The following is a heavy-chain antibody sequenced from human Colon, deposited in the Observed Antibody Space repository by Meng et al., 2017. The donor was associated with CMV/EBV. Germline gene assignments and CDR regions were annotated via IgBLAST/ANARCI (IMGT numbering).Heavy chain of an antibody. CDR3: ARDMIQIWFCIGVFDI. V-gene: IGHV4-59*01. CDR2: IYHSGTT. Sequence: GSLRLSCTVSGGSITSSFWSWIRQPPGKGLEWIGYIYHSGTTNYNPSLKSRVTISRDDSKNTLYLQMSSLRPEDTALYYCARDMIQIWFCIGVFDIWGRGTMVTVSS. CDR1: GGSITSSF. D-gene: IGHD5-18*01. J-gene: IGHJ3*02.